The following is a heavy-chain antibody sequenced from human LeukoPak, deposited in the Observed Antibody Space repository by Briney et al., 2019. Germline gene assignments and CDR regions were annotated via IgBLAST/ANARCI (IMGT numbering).Heavy chain of an antibody. CDR2: IGTIVSTT. J-gene: IGHJ4*02. Sequence: GGSLRLSCAASGFTFGSYEMNWVRQAPGKGLEWVSYIGTIVSTTYYADSVKGRFTVSRDDARSSLYLQMSSLRAEDTAVYYCARNVYDLRGQWLVPGFDYWGQGTLVTVSS. CDR1: GFTFGSYE. D-gene: IGHD6-19*01. CDR3: ARNVYDLRGQWLVPGFDY. V-gene: IGHV3-48*03.